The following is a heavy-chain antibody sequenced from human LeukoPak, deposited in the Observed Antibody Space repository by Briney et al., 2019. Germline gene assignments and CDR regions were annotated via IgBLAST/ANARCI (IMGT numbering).Heavy chain of an antibody. CDR1: GGSFSGYY. CDR2: INHSGST. Sequence: TSETLSLTCAVYGGSFSGYYWSWIRQPPGKGLEWIGEINHSGSTNYNPSLKSRVTISVDTSKNQFSLKLSSVTAADTAVYYCARARPYCSGGSCYSYNFDYWGQGTLVTVSS. V-gene: IGHV4-34*01. D-gene: IGHD2-15*01. J-gene: IGHJ4*02. CDR3: ARARPYCSGGSCYSYNFDY.